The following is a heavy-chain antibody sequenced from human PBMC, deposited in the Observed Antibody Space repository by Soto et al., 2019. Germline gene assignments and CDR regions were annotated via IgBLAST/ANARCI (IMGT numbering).Heavy chain of an antibody. CDR1: GYTFTSYG. V-gene: IGHV1-18*01. Sequence: ASVKVSCKASGYTFTSYGISWVRQAPGQGLEWMGWISAYNGNTNYAQKLQGRVTMTTDTSTSTAYMELRSLRSDDTAVYYCARDSEGRVFGVVTTDYWGQGTLVTVSS. D-gene: IGHD3-3*01. CDR3: ARDSEGRVFGVVTTDY. CDR2: ISAYNGNT. J-gene: IGHJ4*02.